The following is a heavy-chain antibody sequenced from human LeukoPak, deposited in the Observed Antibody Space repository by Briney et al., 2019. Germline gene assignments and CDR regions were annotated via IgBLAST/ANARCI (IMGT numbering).Heavy chain of an antibody. CDR2: INHSGST. D-gene: IGHD2-21*02. Sequence: SETLSLTCAVCGGSFSGYYWSWIRQPPGKGLEWIGEINHSGSTNYNPSLKSRVTISVDTSKNQFSLRLSSVTAADTAVYYCARVGYCGGDCYSGDYYYYMDVWGKGTTVTVSS. V-gene: IGHV4-34*01. J-gene: IGHJ6*03. CDR3: ARVGYCGGDCYSGDYYYYMDV. CDR1: GGSFSGYY.